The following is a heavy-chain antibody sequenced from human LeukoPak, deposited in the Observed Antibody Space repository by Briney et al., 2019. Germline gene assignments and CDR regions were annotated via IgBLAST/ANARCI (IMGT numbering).Heavy chain of an antibody. CDR2: IYYSGST. D-gene: IGHD3-22*01. CDR3: ASAIDYYDSSGYYLYYYYAMDV. CDR1: GGSIGSYY. J-gene: IGHJ6*02. Sequence: SETLSLTCTVSGGSIGSYYWTWIRQPPGKGLEWIGYIYYSGSTNYNPSLKSRVTISVDTSQNQFSLKLSSVTAADTAVYYCASAIDYYDSSGYYLYYYYAMDVWGQGTTVTVSS. V-gene: IGHV4-59*01.